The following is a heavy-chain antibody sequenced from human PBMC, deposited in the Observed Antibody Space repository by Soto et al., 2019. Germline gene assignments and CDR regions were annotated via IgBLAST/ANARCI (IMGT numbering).Heavy chain of an antibody. J-gene: IGHJ4*02. CDR1: GFTFSSYA. CDR3: ATPPDYNWNDY. D-gene: IGHD1-20*01. Sequence: EVQLLESGGGLVQPGGSLRLSCAASGFTFSSYAMSWVRQAPGKGLEWISAVSGSGGSTYYADSVKGRFTTSRDNSKDTLYLQMNNLRAEDTAVYYCATPPDYNWNDYWGQGTLVTVSS. V-gene: IGHV3-23*01. CDR2: VSGSGGST.